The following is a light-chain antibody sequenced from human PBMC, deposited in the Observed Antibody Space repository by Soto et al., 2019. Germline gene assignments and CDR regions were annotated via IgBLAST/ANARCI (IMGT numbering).Light chain of an antibody. CDR2: DVS. J-gene: IGLJ3*02. V-gene: IGLV2-14*01. CDR3: SSYTTSNTQV. Sequence: QSALTQPASVSGSPGQSITISCTGTSSDVGTYNYVSWYQHRPGKAPKLRIYDVSYRPSGVSNRFSGSKSANTASLTISGLQAEDEADDYGSSYTTSNTQVFGGGTKLTVL. CDR1: SSDVGTYNY.